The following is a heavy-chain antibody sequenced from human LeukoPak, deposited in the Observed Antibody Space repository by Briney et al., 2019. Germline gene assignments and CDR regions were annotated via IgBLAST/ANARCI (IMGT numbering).Heavy chain of an antibody. CDR3: ARGGDYRFDY. Sequence: SGTLSLTCAVSGGSISSGSWWGWIRQPPGKGLEWIGEIHHSGSTNYNPSLKSRVTLSVDKSKNQLSLRLTSVTAAGTAVYYCARGGDYRFDYWGQGTLVTVSS. V-gene: IGHV4-4*02. J-gene: IGHJ4*02. CDR1: GGSISSGSW. D-gene: IGHD4-17*01. CDR2: IHHSGST.